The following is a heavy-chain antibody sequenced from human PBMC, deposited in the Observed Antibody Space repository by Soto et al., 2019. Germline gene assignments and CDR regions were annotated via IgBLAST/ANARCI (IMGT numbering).Heavy chain of an antibody. CDR2: ISAYNGNT. CDR3: ARDFGDVDTAMVTLFYFDY. Sequence: ASVKVSCKASGYTFTSYGISWVRQAPGQGLEWMGWISAYNGNTNYAQKLQGRVTMTTDTSRSTAYMELRSLRSDDTAVYYCARDFGDVDTAMVTLFYFDYWGQGTLVTVSS. V-gene: IGHV1-18*01. CDR1: GYTFTSYG. D-gene: IGHD5-18*01. J-gene: IGHJ4*02.